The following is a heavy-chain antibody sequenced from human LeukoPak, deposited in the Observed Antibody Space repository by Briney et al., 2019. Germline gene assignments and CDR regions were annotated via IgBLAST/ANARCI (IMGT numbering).Heavy chain of an antibody. CDR1: GGTFVSYA. V-gene: IGHV1-69*13. CDR2: IIPIFGTA. D-gene: IGHD6-6*01. CDR3: ARLPLRSIAVGYYGMDV. J-gene: IGHJ6*02. Sequence: SVKVSFKASGGTFVSYAISWVRQAPGQGLEWMGGIIPIFGTADYAQKFQGRVTITADESTKTAYMELSSLRSEDTAVYYCARLPLRSIAVGYYGMDVWGQGTTVTVSS.